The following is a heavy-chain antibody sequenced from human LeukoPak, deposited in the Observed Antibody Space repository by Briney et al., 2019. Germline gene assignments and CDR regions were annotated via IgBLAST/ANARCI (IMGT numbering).Heavy chain of an antibody. Sequence: GGSLRLSCAASGFTFSNSAMNWVRQAPGKGLEWVSSINDVGSHIYYADSVRGRFTISRDNSKNTLYLQMSSLRAEDTAVYYCARDGGSGWRGTVRFWGQGTMLIVSS. CDR2: INDVGSHI. CDR3: ARDGGSGWRGTVRF. CDR1: GFTFSNSA. D-gene: IGHD6-19*01. V-gene: IGHV3-21*06. J-gene: IGHJ3*01.